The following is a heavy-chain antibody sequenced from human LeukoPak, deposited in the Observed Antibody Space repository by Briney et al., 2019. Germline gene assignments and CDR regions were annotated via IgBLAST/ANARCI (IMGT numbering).Heavy chain of an antibody. V-gene: IGHV4-59*12. CDR2: IYYSGST. Sequence: SETLSLTCAVYGGSFSGYYWSWIRQPPGKGLEWIGYIYYSGSTYYNPSLKSRVTISVDTSKNQFSLKLSSVTAADTAVYYCAREGILRGGYMDVWGKGTTVTVSS. CDR3: AREGILRGGYMDV. J-gene: IGHJ6*03. D-gene: IGHD4-17*01. CDR1: GGSFSGYY.